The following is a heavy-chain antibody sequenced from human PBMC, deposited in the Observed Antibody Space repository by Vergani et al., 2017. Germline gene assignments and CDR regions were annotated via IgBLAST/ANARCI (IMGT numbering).Heavy chain of an antibody. Sequence: QVQLVETGGGVVQPGGSLRLYCAASGFTFSSYAMHWVRQAPGKGLEWVAVISYDGSNKYYADSVKGRFTISRDNSKNTLYLQMNSLRAEDTAVYYCAIQGAAAADYWGQGTLVTVSS. CDR2: ISYDGSNK. J-gene: IGHJ4*02. CDR1: GFTFSSYA. D-gene: IGHD6-13*01. CDR3: AIQGAAAADY. V-gene: IGHV3-30-3*01.